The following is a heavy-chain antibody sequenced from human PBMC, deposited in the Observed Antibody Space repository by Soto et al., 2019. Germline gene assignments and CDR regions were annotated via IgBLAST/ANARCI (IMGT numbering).Heavy chain of an antibody. J-gene: IGHJ5*02. CDR1: GGTFRGYY. V-gene: IGHV4-34*01. CDR3: ARSSIAAAGDNHNWFDP. Sequence: SETLSLTCAVYGGTFRGYYWSWIRQHKEKGLEWIGEINHSGSTNYNPSHKSRVTISVDTSKNQFSLKLSSVTAADTAVYYCARSSIAAAGDNHNWFDPWGQGTLVTVSS. D-gene: IGHD6-13*01. CDR2: INHSGST.